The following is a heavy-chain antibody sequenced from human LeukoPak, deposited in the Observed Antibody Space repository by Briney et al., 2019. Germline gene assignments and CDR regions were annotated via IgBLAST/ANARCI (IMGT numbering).Heavy chain of an antibody. V-gene: IGHV1-69*02. CDR3: ARVTRTGGSIDELLGAFDI. J-gene: IGHJ3*02. CDR2: IIPILGIA. D-gene: IGHD7-27*01. Sequence: AASVKVSCKASGGTFSSYTISWVRRAPGQGLEWMGRIIPILGIANYAQKFQGRVTITADKSTSTAYMELSSLRSEDTAVYYCARVTRTGGSIDELLGAFDIWGQGTMVTVSS. CDR1: GGTFSSYT.